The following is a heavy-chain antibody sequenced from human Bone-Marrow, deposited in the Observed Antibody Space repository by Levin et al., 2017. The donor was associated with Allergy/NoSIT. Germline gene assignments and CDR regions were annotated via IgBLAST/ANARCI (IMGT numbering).Heavy chain of an antibody. Sequence: GGSLRLSWAASGFTFSSDAMHWVRQAPGKGLEWVAVISYDGSNKYYADSVKGRFTISRDNSKNTLYLQMNSLRAEDTAVYYCARGGWLVLLIVDYWGQGTLVTVSS. CDR2: ISYDGSNK. J-gene: IGHJ4*02. D-gene: IGHD6-19*01. V-gene: IGHV3-30*04. CDR3: ARGGWLVLLIVDY. CDR1: GFTFSSDA.